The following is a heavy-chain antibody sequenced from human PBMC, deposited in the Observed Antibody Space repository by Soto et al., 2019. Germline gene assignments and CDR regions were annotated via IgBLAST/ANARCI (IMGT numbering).Heavy chain of an antibody. CDR3: ARDDSNYDLWFDP. CDR1: GFSFSSYE. D-gene: IGHD4-4*01. Sequence: GGSLRLSCAAAGFSFSSYEMNWVRQAPGKGLEWVSYISSSGSTIYYADSVKGRFTISRDNAKNSLYLQMNSLRAEDTAVYYCARDDSNYDLWFDPWGQGTLVTVSS. CDR2: ISSSGSTI. V-gene: IGHV3-48*03. J-gene: IGHJ5*02.